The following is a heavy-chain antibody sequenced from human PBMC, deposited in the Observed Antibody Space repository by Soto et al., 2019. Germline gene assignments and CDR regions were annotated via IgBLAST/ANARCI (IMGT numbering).Heavy chain of an antibody. V-gene: IGHV4-61*01. Sequence: PSETLSLTCTVSGGSVSSGSYYWSWIRQPPGKGLEWIGYIYYSGSTNYNPSLKSRVTISVDTSKNQFSLKLSSVTAADTAVYYCAGVDSSLDYYYYGMDVWGQGTTVTVSS. CDR3: AGVDSSLDYYYYGMDV. CDR1: GGSVSSGSYY. D-gene: IGHD6-13*01. CDR2: IYYSGST. J-gene: IGHJ6*02.